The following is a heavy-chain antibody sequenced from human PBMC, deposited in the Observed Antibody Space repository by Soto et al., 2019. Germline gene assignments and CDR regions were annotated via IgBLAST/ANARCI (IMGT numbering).Heavy chain of an antibody. D-gene: IGHD2-21*02. Sequence: QVQLVQSGAEVKKPGSSVKVSCKASGGTFSSYAISWVRQAPGQGLEWMGGIIPIFGTANYAQKFQGRVTITADESTSTAYMELSSLRSADTAVYYCARVDSTSNDCGGDCYSYWYFDLCGRGTLVTVSS. CDR3: ARVDSTSNDCGGDCYSYWYFDL. V-gene: IGHV1-69*01. CDR2: IIPIFGTA. CDR1: GGTFSSYA. J-gene: IGHJ2*01.